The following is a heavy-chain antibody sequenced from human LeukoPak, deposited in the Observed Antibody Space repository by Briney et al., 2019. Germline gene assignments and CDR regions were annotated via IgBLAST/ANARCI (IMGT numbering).Heavy chain of an antibody. CDR2: ISSSGSTI. V-gene: IGHV3-48*03. CDR3: AELGITMIGGV. D-gene: IGHD3-10*02. Sequence: GGSLRLSCAASGFTFSSYEMNWVRQAPGKGLEWVSYISSSGSTIYYADSMKGRFTISRDNAKNSLYLQMTSLRAEDTAVYYFAELGITMIGGVWGKGTTVTISS. J-gene: IGHJ6*04. CDR1: GFTFSSYE.